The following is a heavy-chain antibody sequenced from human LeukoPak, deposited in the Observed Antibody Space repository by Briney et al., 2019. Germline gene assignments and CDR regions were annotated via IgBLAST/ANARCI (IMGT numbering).Heavy chain of an antibody. CDR1: GGSISSGGYY. Sequence: SQTLSLTCTVSGGSISSGGYYWSWIRQHPGKGLEWIGYIYYSGSTYYNPSLKSRVTISVDTSKNQFSLKLSSVTAADTAVYYCARGEGSGSYYMKGPEYFQHWGQGTLVTVSS. CDR3: ARGEGSGSYYMKGPEYFQH. CDR2: IYYSGST. D-gene: IGHD3-10*01. V-gene: IGHV4-31*03. J-gene: IGHJ1*01.